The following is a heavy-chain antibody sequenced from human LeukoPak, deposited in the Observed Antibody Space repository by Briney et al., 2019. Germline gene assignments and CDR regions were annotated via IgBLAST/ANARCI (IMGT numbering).Heavy chain of an antibody. J-gene: IGHJ5*01. CDR1: GDSISDFY. D-gene: IGHD2-8*01. CDR2: THYSGTT. CDR3: VLAPNSNWFDF. Sequence: SETLSLTCSVSGDSISDFYWNWIRQSPEKGLEWIAVTHYSGTTNYNPSLKSRVTISIDTSRQQFFLKLSSVTAADTAVYYCVLAPNSNWFDFWGQGTRVTVSS. V-gene: IGHV4-59*12.